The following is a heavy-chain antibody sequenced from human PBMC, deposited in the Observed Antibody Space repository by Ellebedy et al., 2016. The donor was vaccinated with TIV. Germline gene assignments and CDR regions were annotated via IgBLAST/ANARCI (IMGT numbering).Heavy chain of an antibody. Sequence: GESLKISCAASGFTFSDYYMSWIRQAPGKGLEWVSYISSSGSTIYYADSEKGRFTIAKDNAKSSLYLQMNSLRAEDTAVYYCARRGIAVAEYFFDYWGQGTLVTVSS. J-gene: IGHJ4*02. V-gene: IGHV3-11*04. CDR3: ARRGIAVAEYFFDY. CDR2: ISSSGSTI. CDR1: GFTFSDYY. D-gene: IGHD6-19*01.